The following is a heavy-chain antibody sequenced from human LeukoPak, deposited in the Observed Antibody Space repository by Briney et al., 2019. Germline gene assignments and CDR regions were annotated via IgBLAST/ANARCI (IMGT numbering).Heavy chain of an antibody. CDR3: AKDRGTGFYSNYYFDY. CDR1: GFTFSSYA. J-gene: IGHJ4*02. D-gene: IGHD4-11*01. V-gene: IGHV3-23*01. Sequence: GGSLRLSCAASGFTFSSYAMSWVRQAPGKGLEWVSAISGSGGSTHYADSVKGRFTISRDNSKNTLYLQVNSLRAEDTAVYYCAKDRGTGFYSNYYFDYWGQGTLVTVSS. CDR2: ISGSGGST.